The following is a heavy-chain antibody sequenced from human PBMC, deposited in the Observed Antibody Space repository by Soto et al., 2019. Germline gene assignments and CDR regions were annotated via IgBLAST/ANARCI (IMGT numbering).Heavy chain of an antibody. CDR3: ARACDFWSGYYGMDL. CDR2: IIPIFGTA. D-gene: IGHD3-3*01. Sequence: QVQLVQSGAEVKKPGSSVKVSCKASGGTFSSYAISWVRQAPGQGLEWMGWIIPIFGTANYAPKFQGRVTITADQSTSTAHRELSSLRSEDTAVYYCARACDFWSGYYGMDLWGQGTTVTVSS. V-gene: IGHV1-69*01. J-gene: IGHJ6*02. CDR1: GGTFSSYA.